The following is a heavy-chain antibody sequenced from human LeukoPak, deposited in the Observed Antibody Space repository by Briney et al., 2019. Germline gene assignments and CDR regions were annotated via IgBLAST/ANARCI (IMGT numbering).Heavy chain of an antibody. D-gene: IGHD4-17*01. CDR2: TAAKGDGGTT. J-gene: IGHJ4*02. CDR1: GFTFSNTW. Sequence: PGGSLRLSCAASGFTFSNTWMNWVRQAPGKGLEWVGRTAAKGDGGTTDYAAPVKGRFTISRDDSKNTLYLQMNSLKTEDTAVYYCTTVRTYWGQGTLVTVSS. CDR3: TTVRTY. V-gene: IGHV3-15*04.